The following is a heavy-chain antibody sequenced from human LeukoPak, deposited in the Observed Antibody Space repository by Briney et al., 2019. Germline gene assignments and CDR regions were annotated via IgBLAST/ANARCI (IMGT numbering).Heavy chain of an antibody. V-gene: IGHV3-53*01. CDR1: GLTVSSNY. CDR2: IYSGGST. CDR3: ARGDSGSWNYKRGFDY. J-gene: IGHJ4*02. D-gene: IGHD1-26*01. Sequence: PGGSLRLSCAASGLTVSSNYMSWVRQAPGKGLEWVSVIYSGGSTEYTDSVKGRFTISRDNSKNKVYLQMNSLRAEDTAVYYCARGDSGSWNYKRGFDYWGQGTLVTVSS.